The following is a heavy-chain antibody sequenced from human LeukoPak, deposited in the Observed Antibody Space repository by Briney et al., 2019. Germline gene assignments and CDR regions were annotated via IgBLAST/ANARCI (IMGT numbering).Heavy chain of an antibody. J-gene: IGHJ6*03. V-gene: IGHV4-59*01. CDR3: ARGRTVAGYYYYYYMDV. CDR1: GGSISSYY. CDR2: IYYSGST. D-gene: IGHD6-19*01. Sequence: SETLSLTCTVSGGSISSYYWSWIRQPPGKGLEWIGYIYYSGSTNYNPSLKSRVTISVDTSKNQFSLKLSSVTAADTAVYYCARGRTVAGYYYYYYMDVWGKGTTVTVSS.